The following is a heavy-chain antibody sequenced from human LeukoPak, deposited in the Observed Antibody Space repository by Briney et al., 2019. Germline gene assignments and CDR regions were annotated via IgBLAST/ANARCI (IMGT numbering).Heavy chain of an antibody. D-gene: IGHD3-10*01. CDR3: ARVGLLVRGPRWFDP. J-gene: IGHJ5*02. Sequence: SETLSLTCTVSGGSISSYYWSWIRQPPGKGLEWIGYIYYSGSTNYNPSLKSRVTISVDTSRNQFSLKLSSVTAADTAVYYCARVGLLVRGPRWFDPWGQGTLVTVSS. V-gene: IGHV4-59*01. CDR1: GGSISSYY. CDR2: IYYSGST.